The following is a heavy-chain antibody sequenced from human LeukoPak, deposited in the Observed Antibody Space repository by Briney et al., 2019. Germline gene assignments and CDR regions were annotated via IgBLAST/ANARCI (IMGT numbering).Heavy chain of an antibody. CDR2: IYHGGST. V-gene: IGHV4-38-2*02. Sequence: SETLSLTCTVSGFSLSSGYYWGWIRQPPGKGLEWIGSIYHGGSTHYNPSLKSQVTISVDTSKNQFSLNLTSVTAADTAVYYCARGPRSGSDYWGQGTLVTVSS. CDR3: ARGPRSGSDY. CDR1: GFSLSSGYY. D-gene: IGHD3-3*01. J-gene: IGHJ4*02.